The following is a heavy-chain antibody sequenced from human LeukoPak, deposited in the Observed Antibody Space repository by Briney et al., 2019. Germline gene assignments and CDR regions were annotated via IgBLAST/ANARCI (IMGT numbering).Heavy chain of an antibody. CDR3: ARGRGYSYGSHFDY. Sequence: PSETLSLTCTVSGGSISSYYWSWIRQPPGKGLEWIGYIYYSGSTNYNPSPKSRVTISVDTSKNQFSLKLSSVTAADTAVYYCARGRGYSYGSHFDYWGQGTLVTVSS. J-gene: IGHJ4*02. D-gene: IGHD5-18*01. CDR2: IYYSGST. V-gene: IGHV4-59*01. CDR1: GGSISSYY.